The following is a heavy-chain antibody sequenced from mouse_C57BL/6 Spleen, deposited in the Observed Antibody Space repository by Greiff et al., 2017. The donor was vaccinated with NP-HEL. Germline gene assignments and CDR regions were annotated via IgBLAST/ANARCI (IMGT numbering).Heavy chain of an antibody. V-gene: IGHV1-52*01. CDR1: GYTFTSYW. CDR2: IDPSDSET. Sequence: QVHLQQPGAELVRPGSSVKLSCKASGYTFTSYWMHWVKQRPIQGLEWIGNIDPSDSETHYIQKFKDKATLTVDKSSGTAYMQLSSLTSEDSAVYYCARRKGYFDYWGQGTTLTVSS. J-gene: IGHJ2*01. CDR3: ARRKGYFDY.